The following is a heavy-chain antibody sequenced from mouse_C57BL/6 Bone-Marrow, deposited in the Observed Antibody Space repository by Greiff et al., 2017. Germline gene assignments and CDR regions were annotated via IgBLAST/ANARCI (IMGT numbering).Heavy chain of an antibody. V-gene: IGHV3-6*01. D-gene: IGHD1-1*01. CDR1: GYSITSGYY. Sequence: EVKLQESGPGLVKPSQSLSLTCSVTGYSITSGYYWNWIRQFPGNKLEWMGYISYDGSNNYNPSLKNRISITRDTSKNQFFLKLNSVTTEDTATYYCATLITTVVAPFAYWGQGTLVTVSA. CDR2: ISYDGSN. J-gene: IGHJ3*01. CDR3: ATLITTVVAPFAY.